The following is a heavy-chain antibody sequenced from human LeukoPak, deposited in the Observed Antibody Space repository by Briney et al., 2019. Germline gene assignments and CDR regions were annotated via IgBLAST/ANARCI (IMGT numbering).Heavy chain of an antibody. J-gene: IGHJ4*02. Sequence: GGSLRLSCAASGFTFSSYEVNWVRQAPGKGLEWVSYISGGGSTVYYADSVRGRFTISRDNAKNPLYLQMNSLRAEDTAVYYCARYERDIARIPYFDCWGQGTLVTVSS. CDR3: ARYERDIARIPYFDC. V-gene: IGHV3-48*03. CDR1: GFTFSSYE. D-gene: IGHD5-18*01. CDR2: ISGGGSTV.